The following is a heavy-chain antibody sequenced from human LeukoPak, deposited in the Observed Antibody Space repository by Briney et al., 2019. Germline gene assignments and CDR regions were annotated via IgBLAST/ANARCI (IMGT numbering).Heavy chain of an antibody. CDR1: GDSVSSNSAA. D-gene: IGHD5-18*01. Sequence: SQTLSLTCAISGDSVSSNSAAWNWIRQSPSRGLEWLGRTYYRSKWYNDYAVSVKSRITINPDTSKNQFSLQLNSVTPEGTAVYYCARGVGYSYGFYYYYMDVWGKGTTVTVSS. CDR2: TYYRSKWYN. J-gene: IGHJ6*03. V-gene: IGHV6-1*01. CDR3: ARGVGYSYGFYYYYMDV.